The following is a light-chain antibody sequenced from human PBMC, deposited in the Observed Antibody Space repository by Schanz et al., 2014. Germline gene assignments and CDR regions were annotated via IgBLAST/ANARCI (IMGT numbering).Light chain of an antibody. J-gene: IGKJ4*01. Sequence: ETVMTQSPGTLSVSPGERATLSCRASQSVSSNLAWYQQKPGQAPRLLIFGASTRATGIPARFSGSGSGTEFTLTISSLQSEDFAVYYCQQYGVSPLTFGGGTKVEIQ. CDR2: GAS. CDR3: QQYGVSPLT. V-gene: IGKV3-15*01. CDR1: QSVSSN.